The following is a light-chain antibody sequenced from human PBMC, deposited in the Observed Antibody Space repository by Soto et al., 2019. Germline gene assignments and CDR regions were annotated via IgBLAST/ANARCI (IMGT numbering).Light chain of an antibody. V-gene: IGKV1-5*01. CDR1: ESISRR. CDR2: DAS. J-gene: IGKJ1*01. CDR3: QHYSSHSGT. Sequence: DIQMTQSPAALSAFVGDRVTITCRASESISRRLAWYQHTPGKAPKLLIYDASALQSGVPTRFSGSGSGTEFSLTISSLQPDDSATYHCQHYSSHSGTFGQGTKVEIK.